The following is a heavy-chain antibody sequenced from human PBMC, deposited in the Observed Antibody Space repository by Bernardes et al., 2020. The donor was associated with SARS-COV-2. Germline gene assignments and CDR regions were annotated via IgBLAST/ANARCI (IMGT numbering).Heavy chain of an antibody. J-gene: IGHJ6*02. CDR1: GYTFTSYA. CDR3: ARVNDIGGMDV. CDR2: INTNTGNP. Sequence: ASLQVSCKASGYTFTSYAMNWVRQAPGQGLEWMGLINTNTGNPTYAQGFTGRFVFSLDTSVSTAYLQISSLKAEDTAVYYCARVNDIGGMDVWGQGTTVTVSS. V-gene: IGHV7-4-1*02. D-gene: IGHD3-9*01.